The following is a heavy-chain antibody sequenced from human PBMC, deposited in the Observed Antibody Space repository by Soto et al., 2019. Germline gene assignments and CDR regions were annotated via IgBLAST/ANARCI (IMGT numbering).Heavy chain of an antibody. J-gene: IGHJ2*01. D-gene: IGHD4-4*01. Sequence: QITLKESGPTLVKPTQTLTLTCTFSGFSLTATGVGVGWIRQPPGKALEWLGILFWDDGRSYSPSLENRLTITKGTSKNQVVLTMTNMDPADTATYYCAHRKSETVTTTRTTSSYWYFDIWGRGTLVTVSS. CDR2: LFWDDGR. V-gene: IGHV2-5*02. CDR3: AHRKSETVTTTRTTSSYWYFDI. CDR1: GFSLTATGVG.